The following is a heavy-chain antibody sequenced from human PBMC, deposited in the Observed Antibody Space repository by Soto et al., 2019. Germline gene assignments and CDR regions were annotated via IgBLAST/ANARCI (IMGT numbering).Heavy chain of an antibody. V-gene: IGHV3-30*18. CDR1: GFTFSSYG. CDR2: ISYDGSNK. D-gene: IGHD2-15*01. CDR3: AKDSAVAATFQVVDY. Sequence: GGSLRLSCAASGFTFSSYGMHWVRQAPGKGLEWVAVISYDGSNKYYADSVKGRFTISRDNSKNTLYLQMNSLRAEDTAVYYCAKDSAVAATFQVVDYWGQGTLVTVSS. J-gene: IGHJ4*02.